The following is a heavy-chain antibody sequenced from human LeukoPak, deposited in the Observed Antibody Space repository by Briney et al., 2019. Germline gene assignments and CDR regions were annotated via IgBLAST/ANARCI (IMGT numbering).Heavy chain of an antibody. J-gene: IGHJ4*02. CDR3: AKGGYSGYDYPRPFDY. CDR2: ISGSGGST. CDR1: GFTFSSYA. D-gene: IGHD5-12*01. Sequence: GGSLRLSCAASGFTFSSYAMSWVRQAPGKGLEWVSAISGSGGSTYCADSVKGRFTISRDNSKNTLYLQMNSLRAEDTAVYYCAKGGYSGYDYPRPFDYWGQGTLVTVSS. V-gene: IGHV3-23*01.